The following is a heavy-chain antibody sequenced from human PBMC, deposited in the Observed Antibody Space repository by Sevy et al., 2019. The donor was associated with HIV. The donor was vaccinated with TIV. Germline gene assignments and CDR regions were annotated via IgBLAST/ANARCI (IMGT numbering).Heavy chain of an antibody. CDR1: GIIFTSSG. V-gene: IGHV3-30*18. Sequence: GGSLRLSCVVSGIIFTSSGMHWVRQAPGKGLEWVAVISYHGRDKFYADSVKGRFTISRDNSKNILYLQMNGLRIEDTAVYYCAKDFTGSDGMDFWGQGTMVTVSS. CDR3: AKDFTGSDGMDF. CDR2: ISYHGRDK. D-gene: IGHD3-9*01. J-gene: IGHJ6*01.